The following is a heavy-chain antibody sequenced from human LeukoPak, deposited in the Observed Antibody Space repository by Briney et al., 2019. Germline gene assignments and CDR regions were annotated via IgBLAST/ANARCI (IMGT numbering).Heavy chain of an antibody. Sequence: ASVKVSCKASGYTFTSYGISWVRQAPGQGLEWMGGIIPIFGTANYAQKFQGRVTITADESTSTAYMELSSLRSEDTAVYYCARYCSSTSCYDWFDPWGQGTLVTVSS. CDR2: IIPIFGTA. CDR3: ARYCSSTSCYDWFDP. J-gene: IGHJ5*02. CDR1: GYTFTSYG. D-gene: IGHD2-2*01. V-gene: IGHV1-69*13.